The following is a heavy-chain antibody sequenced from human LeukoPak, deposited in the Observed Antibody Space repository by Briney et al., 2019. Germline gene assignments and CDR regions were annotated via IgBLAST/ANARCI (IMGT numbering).Heavy chain of an antibody. J-gene: IGHJ6*03. CDR3: ARESGSSWYNYYYYYMDV. D-gene: IGHD6-13*01. Sequence: SETLSLTCAVYGGSFSGYYWSWIRQPAGKGLEWIGRIYTSGSTNYNPSLKSRVTMSVDTSKNQFSLKLSSVTAADTAVYYCARESGSSWYNYYYYYMDVWGKGTTVTVSS. CDR2: IYTSGST. CDR1: GGSFSGYY. V-gene: IGHV4-4*07.